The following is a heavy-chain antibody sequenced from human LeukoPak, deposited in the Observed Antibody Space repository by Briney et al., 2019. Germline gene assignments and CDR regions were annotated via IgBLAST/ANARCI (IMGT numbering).Heavy chain of an antibody. Sequence: SETLSLTCTVSGGSISSGGYYWSWIRQHPGKGLEWIGYIYYSGSTYYNPSLKSRVTISADTSKNQFSLKLSSVTAADTAVYYCARVNGYSGYEPYYFDYWGQGTLVTVSS. CDR1: GGSISSGGYY. J-gene: IGHJ4*02. D-gene: IGHD5-12*01. CDR3: ARVNGYSGYEPYYFDY. CDR2: IYYSGST. V-gene: IGHV4-31*03.